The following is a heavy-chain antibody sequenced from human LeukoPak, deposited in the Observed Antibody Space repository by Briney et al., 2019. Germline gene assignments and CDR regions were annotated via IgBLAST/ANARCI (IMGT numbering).Heavy chain of an antibody. CDR2: INHSGST. J-gene: IGHJ4*02. CDR3: ARVSIVVVTIDY. D-gene: IGHD3-22*01. CDR1: GGSFSGYY. V-gene: IGHV4-34*01. Sequence: SETLSLTCAVYGGSFSGYYWSWIRQPPGKGLEWIGEINHSGSTNYNPSLKSRVTISVDTSKNQFSLKLSFVTAADTAVYYCARVSIVVVTIDYWGQGTLVTVSS.